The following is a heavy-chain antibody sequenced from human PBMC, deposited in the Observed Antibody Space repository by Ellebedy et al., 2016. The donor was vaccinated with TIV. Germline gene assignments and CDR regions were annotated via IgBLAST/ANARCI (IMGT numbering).Heavy chain of an antibody. Sequence: GESLKISXAASGFTFSSYAMSWVRQAPGKGLEWVSAISGSGGSTYYADSVKGRFTISRDNSKNTLYLQMNSLRAEDTAVYYCATRAQVVRGVKGYGMDVWGQGTTVTVSS. D-gene: IGHD3-10*01. CDR2: ISGSGGST. V-gene: IGHV3-23*01. J-gene: IGHJ6*02. CDR3: ATRAQVVRGVKGYGMDV. CDR1: GFTFSSYA.